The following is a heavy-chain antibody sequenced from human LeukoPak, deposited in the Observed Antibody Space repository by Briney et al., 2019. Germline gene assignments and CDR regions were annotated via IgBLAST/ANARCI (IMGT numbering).Heavy chain of an antibody. CDR1: GFTFSRNW. CDR3: ASTYSFDSSGYYPFDY. CDR2: INNEGRST. D-gene: IGHD3-22*01. V-gene: IGHV3-74*01. J-gene: IGHJ4*02. Sequence: GGSLRLSCAASGFTFSRNWMHWVRQAPGKGLVWVSRINNEGRSTSYADSVKGRFTISRDNAKNTLYLQMNSLRAEDTAVYYCASTYSFDSSGYYPFDYWGQGTLVTVSS.